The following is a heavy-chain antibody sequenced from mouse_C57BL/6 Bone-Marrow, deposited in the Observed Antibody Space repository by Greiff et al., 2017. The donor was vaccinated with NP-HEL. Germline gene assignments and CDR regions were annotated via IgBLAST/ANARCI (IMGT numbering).Heavy chain of an antibody. V-gene: IGHV5-4*01. CDR3: ARDGGYGY. J-gene: IGHJ4*01. CDR1: GFNFSSYA. D-gene: IGHD3-2*02. CDR2: ISDGGSYT. Sequence: DVKLQESGGGLVKPGGSLKLSCAASGFNFSSYAMSWVRQTPEKRLEWVATISDGGSYTYYPDNVKGRFTISRDNAKNNLYLQMSHLKSEDTAMYYCARDGGYGYWGQGTSVTVSS.